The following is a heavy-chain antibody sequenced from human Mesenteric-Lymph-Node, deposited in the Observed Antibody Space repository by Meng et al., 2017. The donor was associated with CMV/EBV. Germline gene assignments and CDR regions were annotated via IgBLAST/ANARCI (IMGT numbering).Heavy chain of an antibody. Sequence: GGSLRLSCTASEFTVSESYMNWVRQAPGKGLEWVSVIYGGGTTKYADSVKGRFTISRDNSKNTLFLQMNSLRAEDTAVYYCARVTYNWNDDYWGQGTLVTVSS. CDR1: EFTVSESY. J-gene: IGHJ4*02. D-gene: IGHD1-20*01. V-gene: IGHV3-53*01. CDR2: IYGGGTT. CDR3: ARVTYNWNDDY.